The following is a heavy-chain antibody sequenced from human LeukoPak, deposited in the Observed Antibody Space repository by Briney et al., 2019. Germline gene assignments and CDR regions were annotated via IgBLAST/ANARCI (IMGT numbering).Heavy chain of an antibody. J-gene: IGHJ4*02. Sequence: GGSLRLSCAASGFTFSSSAMSWVRQVPGKGLEWVSGISASGGSTSYADSVRGRFTISRDNSKNTLYLQMNSLRVEDTAIYYCARGGETATGPFDYWCQGTLVTVSS. D-gene: IGHD5-24*01. CDR2: ISASGGST. CDR1: GFTFSSSA. V-gene: IGHV3-23*01. CDR3: ARGGETATGPFDY.